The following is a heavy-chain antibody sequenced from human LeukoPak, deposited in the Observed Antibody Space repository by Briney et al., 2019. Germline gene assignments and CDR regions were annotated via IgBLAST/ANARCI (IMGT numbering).Heavy chain of an antibody. D-gene: IGHD5-12*01. J-gene: IGHJ6*03. Sequence: SETLSLTCTVSGGSISSYYWSWIRQPAGKGLEWIGRIYTGGSTNYNPSLKSRVTMSVHTSKNQFSLKLSSVTAADTAVYYCARTTEGYAGGPGYSYYYYMDVWGKGTTVTVSS. CDR2: IYTGGST. V-gene: IGHV4-4*07. CDR1: GGSISSYY. CDR3: ARTTEGYAGGPGYSYYYYMDV.